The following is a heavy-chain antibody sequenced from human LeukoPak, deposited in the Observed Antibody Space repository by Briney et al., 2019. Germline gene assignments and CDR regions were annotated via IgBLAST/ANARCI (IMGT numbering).Heavy chain of an antibody. CDR3: ARAGPLRFVDY. V-gene: IGHV4-39*07. CDR2: IYYSGST. J-gene: IGHJ4*02. CDR1: GGSISSSSYY. Sequence: SETLSLTCTVSGGSISSSSYYWGWIRQPPGKGLEWIVSIYYSGSTYYNPSLKSRVTISVDTSKNQFSLKLSSVTAADTAVYYCARAGPLRFVDYWGQGTLVTVSS. D-gene: IGHD3-3*01.